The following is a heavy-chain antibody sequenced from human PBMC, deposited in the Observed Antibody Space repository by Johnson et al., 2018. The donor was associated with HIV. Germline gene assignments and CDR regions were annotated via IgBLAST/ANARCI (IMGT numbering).Heavy chain of an antibody. CDR2: IRYDGSNK. CDR3: ARGYYYGSGSYYNSGAFDI. D-gene: IGHD3-10*01. J-gene: IGHJ3*02. V-gene: IGHV3-30*02. Sequence: QVQLVESGGGVVRPGGSLRLSCAASGFTFSSYGMHWVRQAPGKGLEWVAFIRYDGSNKYYVDSVKGRFTISRDNSKNTLYLQMNSLRAEDTAVFYCARGYYYGSGSYYNSGAFDIWGQGTMVTVSS. CDR1: GFTFSSYG.